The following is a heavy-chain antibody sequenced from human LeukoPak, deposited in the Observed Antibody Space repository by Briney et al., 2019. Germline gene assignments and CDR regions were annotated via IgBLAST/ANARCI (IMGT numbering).Heavy chain of an antibody. V-gene: IGHV1-2*02. CDR3: ARVRSGAIAIFDY. CDR2: INPNSGGT. J-gene: IGHJ4*02. D-gene: IGHD2/OR15-2a*01. Sequence: ASVKVSCKASGYTFTGYYMHWVRQAPGQGLEWMGWINPNSGGTNYAQKFQGRVTMTRDTSISTAYMELSRLRSDDTAVYYCARVRSGAIAIFDYWGQGTLVTVSS. CDR1: GYTFTGYY.